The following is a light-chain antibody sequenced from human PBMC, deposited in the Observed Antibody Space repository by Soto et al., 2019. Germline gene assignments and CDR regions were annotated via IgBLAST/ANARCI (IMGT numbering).Light chain of an antibody. J-gene: IGLJ3*02. CDR1: SSNIGAGYD. V-gene: IGLV1-40*01. Sequence: QSVLTQPPSVSGAPGQRVTISFTGSSSNIGAGYDVHGYQQLPGTAPKLLIYGNSNRPSGVPDRFSGSKSSTSASLAITGLQAEDEAEYYCQSYDSSLSGCLVFGGGTKLTVL. CDR2: GNS. CDR3: QSYDSSLSGCLV.